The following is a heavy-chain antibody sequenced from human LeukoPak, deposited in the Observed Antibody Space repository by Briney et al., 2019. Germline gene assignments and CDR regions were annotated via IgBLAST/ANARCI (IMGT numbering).Heavy chain of an antibody. CDR2: INHSGST. CDR3: ARSGRLGGYSYEYYMDV. J-gene: IGHJ6*03. V-gene: IGHV4-34*01. Sequence: KPSETLSLTCAVYGGSFSGYYWSWIRQPPGKGLEWIGEINHSGSTNYNPSLKSRVTISVDTSKNQFSLKLSSVTAADTAVYYCARSGRLGGYSYEYYMDVWGKGTTVTVSS. CDR1: GGSFSGYY. D-gene: IGHD5-18*01.